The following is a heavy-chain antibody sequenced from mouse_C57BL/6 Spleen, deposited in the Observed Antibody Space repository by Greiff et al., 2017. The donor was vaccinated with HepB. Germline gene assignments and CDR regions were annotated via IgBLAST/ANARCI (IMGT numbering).Heavy chain of an antibody. J-gene: IGHJ3*01. V-gene: IGHV1-59*01. CDR3: ARYYYGSSYFFAY. Sequence: QVQLQQPGAELVRPGTSVKLSCKASGYTFTSYWMHWVKQRPGQGLEWIGVIDPSDSYTNYNQKFKGKATLTVDTSSSTAYMQLSSLTSEDSAVYYCARYYYGSSYFFAYWGQGTLVTVSA. CDR1: GYTFTSYW. D-gene: IGHD1-1*01. CDR2: IDPSDSYT.